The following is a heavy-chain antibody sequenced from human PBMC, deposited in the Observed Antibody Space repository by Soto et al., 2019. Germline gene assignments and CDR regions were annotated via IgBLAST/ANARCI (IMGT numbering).Heavy chain of an antibody. D-gene: IGHD2-2*01. J-gene: IGHJ5*02. CDR1: GYTFTGYY. CDR3: AREMGYCSSSRCWGGFDP. Sequence: ASVKVSCKASGYTFTGYYIHWVRQAPGQGLEWMGWINPNSGGTNCAQKFQGRVTTTRDTSISTAYMELSRLGSDDTAVYHCAREMGYCSSSRCWGGFDPWGQGTLVTVSS. V-gene: IGHV1-2*02. CDR2: INPNSGGT.